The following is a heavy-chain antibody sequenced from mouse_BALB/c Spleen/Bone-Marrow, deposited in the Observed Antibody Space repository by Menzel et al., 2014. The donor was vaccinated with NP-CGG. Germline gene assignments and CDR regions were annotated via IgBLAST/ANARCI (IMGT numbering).Heavy chain of an antibody. CDR3: ARRVYYDYYAMDY. D-gene: IGHD1-1*01. J-gene: IGHJ4*01. Sequence: VQLKESGPELVKPGASVKVSCKASGYTFTNYNMYWVKQSHGKSLEWIGYIDPYSGGSRYNQNFKGKATLTVDKSSSTAYMHLNSLISEDSAVYYCARRVYYDYYAMDYWGQGTSVTVSS. V-gene: IGHV1S135*01. CDR2: IDPYSGGS. CDR1: GYTFTNYN.